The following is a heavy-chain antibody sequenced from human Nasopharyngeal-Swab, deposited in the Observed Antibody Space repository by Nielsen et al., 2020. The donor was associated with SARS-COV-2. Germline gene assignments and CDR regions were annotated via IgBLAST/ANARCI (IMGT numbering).Heavy chain of an antibody. CDR1: GGSISSYY. Sequence: SETLSLTCTVSGGSISSYYWSWIQQPPGKGLEWIGYIYYSGSTNYNPSLKSRVTISVDTSKNQFSLKLSSVTAADTAVYYCAREGDAFDIWGQGTMVTVSS. J-gene: IGHJ3*02. CDR2: IYYSGST. V-gene: IGHV4-59*13. CDR3: AREGDAFDI.